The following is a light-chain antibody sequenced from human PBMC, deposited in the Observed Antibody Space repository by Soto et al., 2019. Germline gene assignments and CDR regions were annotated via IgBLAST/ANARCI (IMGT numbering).Light chain of an antibody. CDR2: DVS. J-gene: IGLJ1*01. CDR3: SSYTSSSTLLYV. V-gene: IGLV2-14*01. CDR1: SSDVGGYND. Sequence: QSALTQPASVSGSPGQSITISCTGTSSDVGGYNDVSWYQQHPGKAPKLMIYDVSNRPSGVSNRFSGYKSGNTASLTISGLQAEDEADYYCSSYTSSSTLLYVFGTGTKLTVL.